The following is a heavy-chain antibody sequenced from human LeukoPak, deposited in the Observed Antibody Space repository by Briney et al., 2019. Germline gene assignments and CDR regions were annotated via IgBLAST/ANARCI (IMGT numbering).Heavy chain of an antibody. CDR2: INPSGGST. Sequence: GASVKVSCKASGYTFTSYYMHWARQAPGQGLEWMGIINPSGGSTSYAQKFQGRVTMTRDTSTSTVYMELSSLRSEDTAVYYCARGTTVTTVLCLGMDVWGQGTTVTVS. CDR1: GYTFTSYY. J-gene: IGHJ6*02. CDR3: ARGTTVTTVLCLGMDV. V-gene: IGHV1-46*01. D-gene: IGHD4-17*01.